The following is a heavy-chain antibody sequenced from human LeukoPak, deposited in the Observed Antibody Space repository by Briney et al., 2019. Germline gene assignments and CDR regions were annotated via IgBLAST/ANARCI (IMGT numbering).Heavy chain of an antibody. CDR2: IYYSGST. CDR1: GGSISSSSYY. V-gene: IGHV4-39*01. J-gene: IGHJ5*02. CDR3: ARHDYSSRRNWLDP. Sequence: SETLSLTCTVSGGSISSSSYYWGWIRQPPGKGLEWIGSIYYSGSTYYNPSLKSRVTISVDTSKNQFSLKLSSVTAADTAVYYCARHDYSSRRNWLDPWGQGTLVTVSS. D-gene: IGHD2-2*01.